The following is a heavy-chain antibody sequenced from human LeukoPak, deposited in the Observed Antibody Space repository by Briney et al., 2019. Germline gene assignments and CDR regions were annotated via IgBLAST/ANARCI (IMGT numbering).Heavy chain of an antibody. CDR3: ARFQVVAAGFDY. CDR1: GFTFSSYG. J-gene: IGHJ4*02. CDR2: ISGSGGST. V-gene: IGHV3-23*01. D-gene: IGHD2-15*01. Sequence: PGGSLRLSCAASGFTFSSYGMSWVRQAPGKGLEWVSAISGSGGSTYYADSVKGRFTISRDNSKNTLYLQMNSLRAGDTAVYYCARFQVVAAGFDYWGQGTLVTVSS.